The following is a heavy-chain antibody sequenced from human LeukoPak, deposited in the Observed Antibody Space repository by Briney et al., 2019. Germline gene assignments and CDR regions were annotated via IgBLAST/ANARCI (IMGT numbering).Heavy chain of an antibody. V-gene: IGHV4-4*02. J-gene: IGHJ4*02. D-gene: IGHD3-10*01. CDR1: GVSISSNLW. CDR2: IHHSGSI. CDR3: ARGGDPSFDY. Sequence: PSGTLSLTCAVSGVSISSNLWWTWVRQPPGKGLEWIAEIHHSGSINYNPSLKSRVTISVDKAKNQFSLNLNSVTAADTAVYYCARGGDPSFDYWGQGTLVTVSS.